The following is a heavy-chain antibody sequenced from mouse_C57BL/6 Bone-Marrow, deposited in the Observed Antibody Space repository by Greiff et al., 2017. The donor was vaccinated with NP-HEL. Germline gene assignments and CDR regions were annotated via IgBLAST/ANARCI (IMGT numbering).Heavy chain of an antibody. Sequence: VKLMESGPGLVQPSQSLSITCTVSGFSLTSYGVHWVRQPPGKGLEWLGVIWSGGSTDYNAAFISRLSISKDNSKSQVFFKMNSLQADDTAIYYCAKNLLLRYAMDYWGQGTSVTVSS. CDR3: AKNLLLRYAMDY. CDR1: GFSLTSYG. D-gene: IGHD1-1*01. CDR2: IWSGGST. J-gene: IGHJ4*01. V-gene: IGHV2-4*01.